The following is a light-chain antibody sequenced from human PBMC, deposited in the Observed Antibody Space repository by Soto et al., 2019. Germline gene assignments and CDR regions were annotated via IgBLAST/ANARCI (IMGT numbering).Light chain of an antibody. V-gene: IGKV1-39*01. CDR3: QQSYSTPPT. CDR2: AAS. CDR1: QSISSF. J-gene: IGKJ1*01. Sequence: DIQMTQSPSSLSASVGDRVTITCRASQSISSFLKWYQQKAGKAPKLLIYAASSLQSGVPSRFSGSASETDFTLTISSLRPEDFASYYCQQSYSTPPTFGHGTKVEIK.